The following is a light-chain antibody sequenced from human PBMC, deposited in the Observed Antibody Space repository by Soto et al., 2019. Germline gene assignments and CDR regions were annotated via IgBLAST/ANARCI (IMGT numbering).Light chain of an antibody. CDR1: QSVNNY. V-gene: IGKV3-11*01. J-gene: IGKJ5*01. CDR3: QSRYSWPPRVT. Sequence: EIVLTQSPATLSLSPGERAILSCRASQSVNNYLAWYQQKPGQAPRLLIYGASNRATGIPARFSGSGYATHFTLTIASLEPEDFAIYYCQSRYSWPPRVTFGQGTRLEIK. CDR2: GAS.